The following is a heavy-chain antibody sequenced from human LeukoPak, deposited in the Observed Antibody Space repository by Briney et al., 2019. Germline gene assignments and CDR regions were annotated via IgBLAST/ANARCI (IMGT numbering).Heavy chain of an antibody. J-gene: IGHJ6*02. CDR1: GGSISSGGYS. V-gene: IGHV4-30-2*01. CDR2: IYHSGST. Sequence: PSQTLSLTCAVSGGSISSGGYSWSWIRQPPGKGLEWIGYIYHSGSTYYNPSLKSRVTISVDTSKNQFSLKLSSVTAADTAVYYCARGPGITRSSGYSPLYYYGMDVWGQGTTVTVSS. D-gene: IGHD3-22*01. CDR3: ARGPGITRSSGYSPLYYYGMDV.